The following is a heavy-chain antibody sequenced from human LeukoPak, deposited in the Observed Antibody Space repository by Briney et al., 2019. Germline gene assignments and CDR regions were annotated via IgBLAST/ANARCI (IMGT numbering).Heavy chain of an antibody. CDR1: GFNFRSYA. Sequence: GGSLRLSCAASGFNFRSYAMAWVRQAPGKGLEWVSAISGDGGITYYADSVKGRFTISRGNSKSTLYLQMNSLRAEDTALYYCAKRRSLSAAGTADDYWGQGTLVTVSS. CDR2: ISGDGGIT. D-gene: IGHD6-13*01. CDR3: AKRRSLSAAGTADDY. J-gene: IGHJ4*02. V-gene: IGHV3-23*01.